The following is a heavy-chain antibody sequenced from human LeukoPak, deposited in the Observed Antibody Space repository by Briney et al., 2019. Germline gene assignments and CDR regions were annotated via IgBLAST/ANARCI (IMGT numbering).Heavy chain of an antibody. Sequence: GASVKVFCKASGNTFTNYYMHWVRQAPGQGLEWMGIINPSAGTTTYAQKFQGRVTMTRDTSTSTVYMELSSLRSEDTAVYYCARDGDENSSSWSWFDPWGQGTLVTVSS. V-gene: IGHV1-46*01. CDR1: GNTFTNYY. CDR3: ARDGDENSSSWSWFDP. CDR2: INPSAGTT. D-gene: IGHD6-13*01. J-gene: IGHJ5*02.